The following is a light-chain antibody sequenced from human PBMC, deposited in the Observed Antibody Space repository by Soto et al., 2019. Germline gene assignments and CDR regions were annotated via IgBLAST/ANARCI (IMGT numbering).Light chain of an antibody. J-gene: IGKJ2*01. Sequence: DIQMTQSPSSPSASVGDRVTITCRASQSISNYLNWYQQKPGKAPKLLIYAASSLQSGVPSRFSGSGSGTDFTLTISSLQPEDFATYYCQQSFSTPYAFGQGTKLEIK. CDR3: QQSFSTPYA. CDR2: AAS. V-gene: IGKV1-39*01. CDR1: QSISNY.